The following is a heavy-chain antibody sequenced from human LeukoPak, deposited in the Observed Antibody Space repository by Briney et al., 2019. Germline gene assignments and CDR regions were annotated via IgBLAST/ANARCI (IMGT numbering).Heavy chain of an antibody. CDR1: GFTFSNYW. CDR3: AKDNPLPL. CDR2: IKQDGSET. J-gene: IGHJ1*01. Sequence: GGSLRLSCTASGFTFSNYWMSWVRQTPEKGLEWVANIKQDGSETVYVDSVKGRFTISRDNAKNSVYLQMNSLRAEDTAVYFCAKDNPLPLWGQGTLVSVSS. V-gene: IGHV3-7*04. D-gene: IGHD1-14*01.